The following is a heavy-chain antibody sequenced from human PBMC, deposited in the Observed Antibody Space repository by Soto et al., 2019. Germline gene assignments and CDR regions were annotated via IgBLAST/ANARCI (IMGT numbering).Heavy chain of an antibody. CDR1: GYTFTNYY. J-gene: IGHJ4*02. V-gene: IGHV1-18*04. CDR3: ARGTLHYYDSSGYANFDY. D-gene: IGHD3-22*01. CDR2: INPINGNT. Sequence: ASVKVSCKASGYTFTNYYIHWVRQAPGQGLEWLGFINPINGNTNYAQKLQGRVTMTTDTSTSTAYMELRSLRSDDTAVYYCARGTLHYYDSSGYANFDYWGQGTLVTVSS.